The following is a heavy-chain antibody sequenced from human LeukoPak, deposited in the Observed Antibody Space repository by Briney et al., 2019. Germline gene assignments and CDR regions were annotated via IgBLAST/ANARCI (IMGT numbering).Heavy chain of an antibody. Sequence: SETLSLTCTVSGVSISSSNSYWGWIRQPPGKGLEWIGSIYYSGNTYYNASLKSQVSISIDTSKNPFSLKLTSVPAADTAVYYCARQTGSGLFILPGGQGTLVTVSS. CDR3: ARQTGSGLFILP. CDR1: GVSISSSNSY. CDR2: IYYSGNT. J-gene: IGHJ4*02. D-gene: IGHD3/OR15-3a*01. V-gene: IGHV4-39*01.